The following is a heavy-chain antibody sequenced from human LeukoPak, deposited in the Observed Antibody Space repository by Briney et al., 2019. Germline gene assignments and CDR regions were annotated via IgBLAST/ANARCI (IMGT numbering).Heavy chain of an antibody. CDR1: GFTFSSYW. CDR2: IKLDGSET. J-gene: IGHJ4*02. Sequence: GGSLRPSCAVSGFTFSSYWMGWGRSAPGKGLGWVANIKLDGSETFYVDFVRGRFTISRDIAENSLYLQMSSLRAEDTAVYYCVREIKLDYIKFRTHFDSWGQGTLVTVSS. D-gene: IGHD4-11*01. CDR3: VREIKLDYIKFRTHFDS. V-gene: IGHV3-7*01.